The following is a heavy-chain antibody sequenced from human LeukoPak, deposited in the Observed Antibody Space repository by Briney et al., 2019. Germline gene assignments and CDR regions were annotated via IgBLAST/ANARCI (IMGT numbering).Heavy chain of an antibody. CDR2: TYYRSKWYN. V-gene: IGHV6-1*01. Sequence: SQTLPLTCAISGDSVSSNSAAWNWIRQSPSRGLEWLGRTYYRSKWYNDYAVSVKSRITINPDTSKNQFSLQLNSVTPEDTAVYYCARCSGYSYGHNYYYGMDVWGQGTTVTVSS. J-gene: IGHJ6*02. CDR3: ARCSGYSYGHNYYYGMDV. CDR1: GDSVSSNSAA. D-gene: IGHD5-18*01.